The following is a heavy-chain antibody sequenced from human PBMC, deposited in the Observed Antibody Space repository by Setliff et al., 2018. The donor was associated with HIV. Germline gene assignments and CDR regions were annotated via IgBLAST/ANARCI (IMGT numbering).Heavy chain of an antibody. J-gene: IGHJ4*02. V-gene: IGHV1-8*02. Sequence: ASGKVSCKASGYTFTSYGISWVRQATGQGLEWMGWMNPNSGNTGYAQKFQGRVTMTRNTSISTAYMELSSLRSDDTAVYYCARGLPDCSGGNCYPYRFDYWGQGTLVTVSS. D-gene: IGHD2-15*01. CDR3: ARGLPDCSGGNCYPYRFDY. CDR2: MNPNSGNT. CDR1: GYTFTSYG.